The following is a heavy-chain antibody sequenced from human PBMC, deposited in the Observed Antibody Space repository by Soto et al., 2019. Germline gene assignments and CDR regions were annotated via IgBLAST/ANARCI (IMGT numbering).Heavy chain of an antibody. V-gene: IGHV1-69*05. CDR2: IIRIFGTA. Sequence: SVKVSCKASGGTFSSYAISWVRQAPGQGLEWMGGIIRIFGTANYAQKLQGRVTMTTDTSTSTAYMELRSLRSDDTAVYYCARGPLTYYYDSSGYYYDAFDIWGQGTMVTVSS. CDR3: ARGPLTYYYDSSGYYYDAFDI. D-gene: IGHD3-22*01. CDR1: GGTFSSYA. J-gene: IGHJ3*02.